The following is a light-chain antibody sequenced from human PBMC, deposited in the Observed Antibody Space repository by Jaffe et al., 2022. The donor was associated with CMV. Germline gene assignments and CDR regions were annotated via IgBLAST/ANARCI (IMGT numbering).Light chain of an antibody. J-gene: IGLJ2*01. CDR3: TSYTAGSTLYVV. CDR1: GSDIGSYNY. CDR2: DIT. V-gene: IGLV2-14*03. Sequence: QSALTQPASVSGSPGQSITISCTGTGSDIGSYNYVSWYQQRPGTPPKLIIYDITHRPSGVSGRFSGSKSGNTASLTISGLQAEDESYYYCTSYTAGSTLYVVFGGGTKLTVL.